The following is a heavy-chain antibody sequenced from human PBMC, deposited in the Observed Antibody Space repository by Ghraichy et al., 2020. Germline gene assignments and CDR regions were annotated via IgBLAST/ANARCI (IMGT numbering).Heavy chain of an antibody. CDR2: ISGSGGST. Sequence: GGSLRLSCAASGFTFSSYAMSWVRQAPGKGLEWVSAISGSGGSTYYADSVKGRFTISRDNSKNTLYLQMNSLRAEDTAVYYCAKDPRVWRVPLVDKEPEGGQGTLVTVSS. D-gene: IGHD5-12*01. V-gene: IGHV3-23*01. CDR3: AKDPRVWRVPLVDKEPE. J-gene: IGHJ4*02. CDR1: GFTFSSYA.